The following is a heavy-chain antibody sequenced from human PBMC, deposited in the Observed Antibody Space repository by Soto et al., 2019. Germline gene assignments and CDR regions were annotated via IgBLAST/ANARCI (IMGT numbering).Heavy chain of an antibody. CDR1: GGSFSGYC. CDR2: ICHGGGA. V-gene: IGHV4-34*01. D-gene: IGHD6-13*01. J-gene: IGHJ1*01. Sequence: VQLQQWGAGLLKPSETLSLTCAVYGGSFSGYCWSWIRQTPGERLEWVGDICHGGGANYNPSLKSRVSFSMDPSKNQFSLKLNSVMAADTAVYYCAGYSNSWSKYVKHWGRGRLVTVSS. CDR3: AGYSNSWSKYVKH.